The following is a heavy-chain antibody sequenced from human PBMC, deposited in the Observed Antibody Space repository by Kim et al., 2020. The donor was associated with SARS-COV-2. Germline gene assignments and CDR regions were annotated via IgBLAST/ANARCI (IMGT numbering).Heavy chain of an antibody. CDR1: GYTFTNNA. D-gene: IGHD3-16*02. Sequence: ASVKVSCKASGYTFTNNAISWVRQAPGQGLEWMGWINTDTGNPTYAQAFTRRFVFSVDTSVTTAYLQISSLEAEDTALYYCARVIWGTYLYTDYWCQGTL. CDR2: INTDTGNP. V-gene: IGHV7-4-1*02. J-gene: IGHJ4*02. CDR3: ARVIWGTYLYTDY.